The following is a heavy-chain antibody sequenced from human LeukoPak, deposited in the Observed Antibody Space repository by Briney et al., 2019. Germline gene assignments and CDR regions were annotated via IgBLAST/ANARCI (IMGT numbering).Heavy chain of an antibody. Sequence: GGSLRLSCAASGFTFSSYAMSWVRQAPGKGLEWVSTISGSGGSTYYADSVKGRFTISRDNSKNTLYLQMNSLRAEDTAVYYCAKNGGIAVAGWFDPWGQGTLVTVSS. CDR1: GFTFSSYA. CDR2: ISGSGGST. J-gene: IGHJ5*02. CDR3: AKNGGIAVAGWFDP. D-gene: IGHD6-19*01. V-gene: IGHV3-23*01.